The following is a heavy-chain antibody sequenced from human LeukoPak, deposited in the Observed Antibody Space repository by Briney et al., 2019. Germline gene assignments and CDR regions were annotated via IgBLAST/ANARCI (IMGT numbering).Heavy chain of an antibody. V-gene: IGHV3-11*01. J-gene: IGHJ4*02. D-gene: IGHD3-3*01. CDR1: GFTFSGYY. CDR2: ISSSGSTI. CDR3: ASIPSLYYDFWSGYSNYFDY. Sequence: AGGSLRLSCAASGFTFSGYYMSWIRQAPGKGLEWVSYISSSGSTIYYADSVKGRFTISRDNAKNSLYLQMNSLRAEDTAVYYCASIPSLYYDFWSGYSNYFDYWGQGTLVTVSS.